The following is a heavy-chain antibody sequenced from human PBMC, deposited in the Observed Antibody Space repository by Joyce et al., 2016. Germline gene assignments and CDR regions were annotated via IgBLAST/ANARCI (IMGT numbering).Heavy chain of an antibody. CDR2: MKTDGSST. J-gene: IGHJ5*02. Sequence: EVQLVESGGGLVQPGGSLRLSCAASGFSFSGYWIPWVRQAPGKGLVWVSRMKTDGSSTRFADSVKGRFTISRDNAKNTLYLQMNRLRAEDTAVYYCVRGISARPGGPNWFDPWGQGTLVTVSS. V-gene: IGHV3-74*01. CDR1: GFSFSGYW. CDR3: VRGISARPGGPNWFDP. D-gene: IGHD6-6*01.